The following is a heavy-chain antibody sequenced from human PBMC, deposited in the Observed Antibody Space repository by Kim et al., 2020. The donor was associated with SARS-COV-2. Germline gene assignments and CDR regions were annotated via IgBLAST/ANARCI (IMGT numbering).Heavy chain of an antibody. D-gene: IGHD6-19*01. CDR2: INSDGSST. CDR3: TRPGIAVAGLEDY. Sequence: GGSLRLSCAASGFTFSRYWMHWVRQAPGKGLVWVSRINSDGSSTSYADSVKGRFTISRDNAKNTLYLQMNRLRAEDTAVYYCTRPGIAVAGLEDYWGQGTLVTVSS. J-gene: IGHJ4*02. V-gene: IGHV3-74*01. CDR1: GFTFSRYW.